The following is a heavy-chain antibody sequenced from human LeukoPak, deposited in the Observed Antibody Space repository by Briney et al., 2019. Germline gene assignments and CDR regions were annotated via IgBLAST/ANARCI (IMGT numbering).Heavy chain of an antibody. CDR1: GFTFSAYA. J-gene: IGHJ4*02. Sequence: GGSLRLSCAASGFTFSAYAMSWVRQAPGKGLEWVSAIIGSGPNTYFADSVKGRFTISRDNAKNTLNLQMNSLRAEDTAVYFCARDGSAYNLDYWGQGVLVTVSS. D-gene: IGHD3-16*01. V-gene: IGHV3-23*01. CDR2: IIGSGPNT. CDR3: ARDGSAYNLDY.